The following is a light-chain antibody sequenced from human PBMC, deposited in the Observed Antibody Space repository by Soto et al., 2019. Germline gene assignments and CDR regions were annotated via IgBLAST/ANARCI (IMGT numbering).Light chain of an antibody. J-gene: IGKJ4*01. CDR1: QSVDNY. V-gene: IGKV3-11*01. Sequence: EIVLTQSPATLSLSPGERATLACRATQSVDNYLAWYQHKPGQAPRLLIYEAIIRATGIPARFSATGSGTDFTLTISSLEPEDFAVYYCQHRSSWPLTFGGGTKVDIK. CDR2: EAI. CDR3: QHRSSWPLT.